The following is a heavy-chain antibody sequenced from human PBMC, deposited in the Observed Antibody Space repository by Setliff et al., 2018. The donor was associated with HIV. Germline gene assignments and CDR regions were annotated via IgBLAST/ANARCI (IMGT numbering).Heavy chain of an antibody. J-gene: IGHJ4*02. D-gene: IGHD3-22*01. CDR1: GYMFIGYY. V-gene: IGHV1-2*04. CDR2: INPYSDGT. CDR3: ARGMDYYDTSGYYQYYFDY. Sequence: ASVKVSCKASGYMFIGYYIHRVRQAPGQGLEWMGWINPYSDGTNYAQKFQGWITMTRDTSISTAYMELSRLRSDDTAVYYCARGMDYYDTSGYYQYYFDYWGQGTLVTVSS.